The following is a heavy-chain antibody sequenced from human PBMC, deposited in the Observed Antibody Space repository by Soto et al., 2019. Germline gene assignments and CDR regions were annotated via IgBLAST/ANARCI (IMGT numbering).Heavy chain of an antibody. Sequence: ASVKVSCKASGYTFPGNYMHCVVQSPLQGLEWMALINPTSGGTNYAQKFQGRVTMTWDTSISTAYMELSRLRSDDTAIYYCARGYCSSSGCSHYFDYWGQGTLVTVSS. CDR1: GYTFPGNY. CDR3: ARGYCSSSGCSHYFDY. J-gene: IGHJ4*02. CDR2: INPTSGGT. V-gene: IGHV1-2*02. D-gene: IGHD2-2*01.